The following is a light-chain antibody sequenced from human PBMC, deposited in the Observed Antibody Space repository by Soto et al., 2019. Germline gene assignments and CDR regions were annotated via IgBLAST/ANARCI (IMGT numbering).Light chain of an antibody. CDR3: QQYGSSAIT. Sequence: EIVLTQSPGTLSLSPGQRATLSCRASQSVSSSYFAWYQQKPGQAPRLLIYGASSMATGIPDRFTGSGSGTDFTLTISSLEPEDYAVYYWQQYGSSAITFGPGTKVDIK. J-gene: IGKJ3*01. V-gene: IGKV3-20*01. CDR2: GAS. CDR1: QSVSSSY.